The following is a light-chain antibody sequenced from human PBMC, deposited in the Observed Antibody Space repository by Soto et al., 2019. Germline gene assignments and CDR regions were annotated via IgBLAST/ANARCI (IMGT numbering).Light chain of an antibody. CDR1: SSDVGGYNF. CDR3: ASYTSTTTPV. CDR2: DVG. Sequence: SVLTQPASVSGSPGHSITISCTGTSSDVGGYNFVSWYQHHPGKAPKLLIYDVGNRPSGVSDRFSGSKSGNTASLTISGLRAEDEAEYHCASYTSTTTPVFGTGTKVTVL. J-gene: IGLJ1*01. V-gene: IGLV2-14*03.